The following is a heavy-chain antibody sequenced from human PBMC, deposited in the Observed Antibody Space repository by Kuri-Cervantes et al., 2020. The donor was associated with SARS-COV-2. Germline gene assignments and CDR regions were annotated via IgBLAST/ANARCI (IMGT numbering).Heavy chain of an antibody. CDR1: GGTFSSYA. CDR2: IIPIVGTP. CDR3: ARDRPSSGWYFSSVSHYYYYYMDV. J-gene: IGHJ6*03. D-gene: IGHD6-19*01. Sequence: SVKVSCKASGGTFSSYAVNWLRQAPGQGLVWMGGIIPIVGTPNYAPKFQGRVTITADESTSTAYVELRSLRSDDTAVYYCARDRPSSGWYFSSVSHYYYYYMDVWGKGTTVTVSS. V-gene: IGHV1-69*13.